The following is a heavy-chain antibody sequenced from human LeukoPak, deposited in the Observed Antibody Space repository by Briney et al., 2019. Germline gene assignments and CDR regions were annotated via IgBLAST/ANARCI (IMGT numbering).Heavy chain of an antibody. Sequence: ASVKVSCKTSGYSSSDYGTSWVRQAPGQGLEWMVWIGTNNGNINYAQKFQGRVTMTTDTSKTAYMELRSLRYDDTAVYFCAREGFWRGYERHPRYYGMDVWGQGTTVIVSS. CDR3: AREGFWRGYERHPRYYGMDV. D-gene: IGHD3-3*01. CDR1: GYSSSDYG. CDR2: IGTNNGNI. J-gene: IGHJ6*02. V-gene: IGHV1-18*04.